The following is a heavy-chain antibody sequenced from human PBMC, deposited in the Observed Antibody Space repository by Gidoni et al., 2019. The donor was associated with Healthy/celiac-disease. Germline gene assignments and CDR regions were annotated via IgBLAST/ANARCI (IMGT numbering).Heavy chain of an antibody. D-gene: IGHD1-26*01. V-gene: IGHV3-30*18. J-gene: IGHJ4*02. CDR3: AKDQDRVGAVKYYFDY. CDR2: RSYDGSNK. Sequence: QVQLVESGGGVVQPGRSLRLSCAASGFTFSSYGMHWVRQAPGKGLEWVAVRSYDGSNKYYADSVKGRFTISRDNSKNTLYLQMNSLSAEDTAVYYCAKDQDRVGAVKYYFDYWGQGTLVTVSS. CDR1: GFTFSSYG.